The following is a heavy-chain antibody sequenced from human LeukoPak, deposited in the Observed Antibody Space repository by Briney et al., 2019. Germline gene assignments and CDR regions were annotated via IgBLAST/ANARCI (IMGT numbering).Heavy chain of an antibody. CDR2: ISDSGGTT. Sequence: GGSLSLSCEASGFTLTTLAMAWVRQAPGKGLEGFSVISDSGGTTYYADSVKGRFTISRDNSRDTLYLQMNSLRVEDTAVYYCAKDARRSSGWYFFDHWGQGTLVTVSS. D-gene: IGHD6-19*01. V-gene: IGHV3-23*01. J-gene: IGHJ4*02. CDR3: AKDARRSSGWYFFDH. CDR1: GFTLTTLA.